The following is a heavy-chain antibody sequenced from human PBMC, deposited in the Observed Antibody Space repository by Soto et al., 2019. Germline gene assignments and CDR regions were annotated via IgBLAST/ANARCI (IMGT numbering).Heavy chain of an antibody. V-gene: IGHV1-2*04. CDR3: ARGFTTGDIVLMVYANFWSDYYGMDV. D-gene: IGHD2-8*01. J-gene: IGHJ6*02. CDR1: GYTFTGYY. CDR2: INPNSGGT. Sequence: GASVKVSCKASGYTFTGYYMHWVRQAPGQGLEWMGWINPNSGGTNYAQKFQGWVTMTRDTSISTAYMELSRLRSDDTAVYYCARGFTTGDIVLMVYANFWSDYYGMDVWGQGTTVTVSS.